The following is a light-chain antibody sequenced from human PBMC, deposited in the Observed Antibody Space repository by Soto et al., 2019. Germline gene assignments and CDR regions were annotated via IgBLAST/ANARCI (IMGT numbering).Light chain of an antibody. CDR2: DAS. CDR1: QSVSSY. CDR3: QQRTNWPVT. V-gene: IGKV3-11*01. Sequence: EIVLTQSPATLSLSPGERATLSCRASQSVSSYLVWYQQKPGQAPRVLISDASNRATGIPARFSGIGAGTDFTLTISSLEPEDFAVYYCQQRTNWPVTVGGGNKVEIK. J-gene: IGKJ4*01.